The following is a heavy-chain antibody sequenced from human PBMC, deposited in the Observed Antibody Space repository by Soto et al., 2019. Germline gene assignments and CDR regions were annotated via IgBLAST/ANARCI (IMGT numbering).Heavy chain of an antibody. CDR3: ASARHSYGHSCMDV. CDR2: IWYDGSNK. Sequence: PGGSLRLSCAASGFTFSSYGMHWVRQAPGKGLEWVAVIWYDGSNKYYADSVKGRFTISRDNSKNTLYLQMNSLRAEDTAVYYCASARHSYGHSCMDVWGQGTTVTVSS. CDR1: GFTFSSYG. D-gene: IGHD5-18*01. J-gene: IGHJ6*02. V-gene: IGHV3-33*01.